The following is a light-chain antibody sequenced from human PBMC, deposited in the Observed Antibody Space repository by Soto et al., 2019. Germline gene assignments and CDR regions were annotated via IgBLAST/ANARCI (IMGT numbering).Light chain of an antibody. CDR2: EDD. J-gene: IGLJ2*01. Sequence: NFMLTQPHSVSESPGKTVTISCTRSSGSIGSNYVQWYQQRPGSAPTTVIYEDDQRPSGVPDRFSGSIDRSSNSASLTISGLKTEDEADYYCQSYDNINRVVFGGGTKLTV. CDR3: QSYDNINRVV. V-gene: IGLV6-57*04. CDR1: SGSIGSNY.